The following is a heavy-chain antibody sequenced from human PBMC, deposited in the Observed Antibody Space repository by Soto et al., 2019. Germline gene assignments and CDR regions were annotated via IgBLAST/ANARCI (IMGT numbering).Heavy chain of an antibody. CDR2: IWYDGSNK. CDR1: GFTFSSYG. D-gene: IGHD6-19*01. CDR3: ARDTVAPFYYYYMDV. V-gene: IGHV3-33*01. Sequence: GGSLRLSCAASGFTFSSYGMHWVRQAPGKGLEWVAVIWYDGSNKYYADSVKGRFTISRDNSKNTLYLQMNSLRAEDTAVYYCARDTVAPFYYYYMDVWGKGTTVTVSS. J-gene: IGHJ6*03.